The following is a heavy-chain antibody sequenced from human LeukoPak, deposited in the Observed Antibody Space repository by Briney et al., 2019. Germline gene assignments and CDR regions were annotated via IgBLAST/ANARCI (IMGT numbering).Heavy chain of an antibody. CDR3: AKVVAGNIDYYFDY. J-gene: IGHJ4*02. CDR2: IRASDGST. D-gene: IGHD2/OR15-2a*01. Sequence: GGSLRLSCAASGFTFSTYAMSWVRQAPGKGLEWVSAIRASDGSTYYADSVKGRFTISRDNSKNTVYLQMRNLRVEHTAVYYCAKVVAGNIDYYFDYWGQGILVAVSS. V-gene: IGHV3-23*01. CDR1: GFTFSTYA.